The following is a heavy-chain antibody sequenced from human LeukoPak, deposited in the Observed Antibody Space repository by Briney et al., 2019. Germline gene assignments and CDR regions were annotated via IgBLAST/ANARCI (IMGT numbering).Heavy chain of an antibody. D-gene: IGHD3-22*01. J-gene: IGHJ4*02. CDR2: INQDGSEI. V-gene: IGHV3-7*01. CDR1: RFTFSNYW. Sequence: PGGSLRLSCSASRFTFSNYWMTLVRQAPGKGLEWVGNINQDGSEINYVNSVKGRFTISRDNAENSLYLQMNSLRAEDTAIYYYARHRHIKSWSNDRFDYWGQGGLVTVSS. CDR3: ARHRHIKSWSNDRFDY.